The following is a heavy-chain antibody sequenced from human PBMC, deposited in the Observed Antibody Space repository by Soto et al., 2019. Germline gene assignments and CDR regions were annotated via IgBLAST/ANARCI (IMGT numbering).Heavy chain of an antibody. V-gene: IGHV3-30-3*01. J-gene: IGHJ6*02. D-gene: IGHD3-10*01. CDR3: ARGASGPGFYYGMDV. CDR1: GFTFSSYA. Sequence: GGSLRLSFAASGFTFSSYAMHWLRQDPGKGLEWVAVISYDRSNKYYADSVKGRFTISRDNPKNTLYLQMNSLRAEDTAVYYCARGASGPGFYYGMDVWGQGTTVTVSS. CDR2: ISYDRSNK.